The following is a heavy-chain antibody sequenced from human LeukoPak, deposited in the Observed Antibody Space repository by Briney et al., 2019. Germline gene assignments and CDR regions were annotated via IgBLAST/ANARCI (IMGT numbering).Heavy chain of an antibody. V-gene: IGHV3-33*01. CDR1: GFTFSNYA. Sequence: GGSLRLSCTASGFTFSNYAMHWVRQAPGNGLEWVTIIWSDGSNKYYAESMKGRFTISRDNSKNTLYLEMNSLRTEDTAVYYCARRGESSTGWHYFEYWGQGTLVTVSS. D-gene: IGHD6-19*01. CDR3: ARRGESSTGWHYFEY. CDR2: IWSDGSNK. J-gene: IGHJ4*02.